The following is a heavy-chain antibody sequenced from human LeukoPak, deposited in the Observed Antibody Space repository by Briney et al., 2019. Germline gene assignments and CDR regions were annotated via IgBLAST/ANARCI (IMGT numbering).Heavy chain of an antibody. CDR1: GGSISSYY. CDR3: ARQGGSGSPDPY. J-gene: IGHJ4*02. V-gene: IGHV4-59*08. D-gene: IGHD3-10*01. Sequence: SETLSLTCTVSGGSISSYYWSWIRQPPGKGLEWIGYIYYSGSTNYNPSLKSRVTISVDTSKNQFSLKLSSATAADTAVYYCARQGGSGSPDPYWGQGTLVTVSS. CDR2: IYYSGST.